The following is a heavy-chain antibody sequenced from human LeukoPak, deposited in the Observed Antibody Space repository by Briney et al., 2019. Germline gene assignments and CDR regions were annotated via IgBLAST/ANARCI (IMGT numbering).Heavy chain of an antibody. Sequence: SETLSLTCTVSGGSISSYYWSWIRQPPGKGLEWIGYIYYSGSTNYNPSLKSRVTISVDTSKNQFSLKLSSVTAADTAVYYCARVWIAARVKKWAFDIWGQGTMVTASS. CDR3: ARVWIAARVKKWAFDI. CDR2: IYYSGST. V-gene: IGHV4-59*12. CDR1: GGSISSYY. D-gene: IGHD6-6*01. J-gene: IGHJ3*02.